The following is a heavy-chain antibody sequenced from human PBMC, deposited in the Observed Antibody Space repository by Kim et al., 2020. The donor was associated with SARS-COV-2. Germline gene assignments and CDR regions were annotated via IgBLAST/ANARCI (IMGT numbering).Heavy chain of an antibody. D-gene: IGHD3-22*01. CDR3: AKALNYDSSGYTVRYDAFDI. V-gene: IGHV3-9*01. Sequence: RFTISRDNAKNSLYLQMNSLRAEDTALYYCAKALNYDSSGYTVRYDAFDIWGQGTMVTVSS. J-gene: IGHJ3*02.